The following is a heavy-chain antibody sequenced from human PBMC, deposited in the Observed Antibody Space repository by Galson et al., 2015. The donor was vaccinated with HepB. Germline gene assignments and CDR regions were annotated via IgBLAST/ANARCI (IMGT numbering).Heavy chain of an antibody. J-gene: IGHJ4*01. CDR3: ARDRHYTTLSGLRFDY. CDR2: ISYDGSNK. V-gene: IGHV3-30-3*01. Sequence: SLRLSCAASGFTFSDYAMHWVRQAPGKGLEWVAVISYDGSNKYYADSVKGRFTISRDNSKNTLYLQMNSLIVEDTAVYYCARDRHYTTLSGLRFDYWGQGTLVTVSS. D-gene: IGHD2/OR15-2a*01. CDR1: GFTFSDYA.